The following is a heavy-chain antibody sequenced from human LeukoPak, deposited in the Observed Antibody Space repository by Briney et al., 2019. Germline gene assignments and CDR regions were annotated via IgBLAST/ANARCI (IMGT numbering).Heavy chain of an antibody. J-gene: IGHJ4*02. V-gene: IGHV4-34*01. CDR2: INHSGST. D-gene: IGHD1-1*01. Sequence: PSETLSLTCAVYGGSFSGYYWSWIRQPPGKGLEWIGEINHSGSTKYNPSLKSRVTISVDTSKNQFSLKLSSVTAADTAVYYCARGLRGYKWPERSEMYYFDYWGQGTLVTVSS. CDR1: GGSFSGYY. CDR3: ARGLRGYKWPERSEMYYFDY.